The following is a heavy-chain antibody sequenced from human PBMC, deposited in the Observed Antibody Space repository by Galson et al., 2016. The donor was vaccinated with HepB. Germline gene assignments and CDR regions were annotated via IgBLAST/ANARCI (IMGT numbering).Heavy chain of an antibody. Sequence: SVKVSCKASGYTFSAYGTTWVRQAPGQGLEWMGWISVYNGNTNYAQRFRGRVTMTTDTSTSTAYMELRSLRSDDTAVYYCARDSDCSRGNCYFDSWGQGTLVTVSS. V-gene: IGHV1-18*01. CDR2: ISVYNGNT. J-gene: IGHJ4*03. D-gene: IGHD2-15*01. CDR3: ARDSDCSRGNCYFDS. CDR1: GYTFSAYG.